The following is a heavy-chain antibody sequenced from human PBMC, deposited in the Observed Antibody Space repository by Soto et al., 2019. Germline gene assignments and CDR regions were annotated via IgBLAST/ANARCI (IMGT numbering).Heavy chain of an antibody. J-gene: IGHJ4*02. CDR2: IKSKTDGGTT. Sequence: GGSLRLSCAASGFTFSNAWMNWVRQAPGKGLEWVGRIKSKTDGGTTDYAAPVKGRFTISRDDSKNTLYLQMNSLKTEDTAVYYCTAGPYYDILTGYYNYDYWGQGTLVTVSS. D-gene: IGHD3-9*01. V-gene: IGHV3-15*07. CDR3: TAGPYYDILTGYYNYDY. CDR1: GFTFSNAW.